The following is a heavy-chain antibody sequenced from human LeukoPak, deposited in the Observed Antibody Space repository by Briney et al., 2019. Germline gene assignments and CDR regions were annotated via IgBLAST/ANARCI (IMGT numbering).Heavy chain of an antibody. Sequence: PPGGSLRLSCAVPGFTFTGYGMHWVRQAPGRGLEWVAFTLYDGSSQYYPDSLRGRFTISRDNSKNTLFLQMNNLTHDDTAVYYCAKDLLLRQFVLDFWGQGTPVTVSS. J-gene: IGHJ4*02. CDR2: TLYDGSSQ. V-gene: IGHV3-30*02. CDR1: GFTFTGYG. D-gene: IGHD5-24*01. CDR3: AKDLLLRQFVLDF.